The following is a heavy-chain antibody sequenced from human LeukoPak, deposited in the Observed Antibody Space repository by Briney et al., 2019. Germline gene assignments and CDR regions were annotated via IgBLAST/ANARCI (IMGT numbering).Heavy chain of an antibody. Sequence: PSETLSLTCTVSGGSISSYYWSWIRQPPGKGLEWIGYIYYSGSTNYNPSLKSRVTISVDTSKNQFSLKLSSVTAADTAVYYCARVSYGYSYYYMDVWGKGTTVTVSS. D-gene: IGHD5-18*01. J-gene: IGHJ6*03. CDR1: GGSISSYY. V-gene: IGHV4-59*01. CDR3: ARVSYGYSYYYMDV. CDR2: IYYSGST.